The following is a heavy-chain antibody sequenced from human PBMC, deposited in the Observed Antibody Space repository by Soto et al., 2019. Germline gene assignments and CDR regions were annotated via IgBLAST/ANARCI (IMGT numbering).Heavy chain of an antibody. V-gene: IGHV3-11*01. CDR3: AKFHYDVLIVYPSTFDY. CDR2: ISSSGSTI. Sequence: QVQLVESGGGLVKPGGSLRLSCAASGFTFSDYYMTWIRQAPGKGLEWVSYISSSGSTIYYADSVKGRFTISRDNAKNSLYLQMNSLRVEDTAVYYCAKFHYDVLIVYPSTFDYWGQGTLVTVAS. CDR1: GFTFSDYY. D-gene: IGHD3-9*01. J-gene: IGHJ4*02.